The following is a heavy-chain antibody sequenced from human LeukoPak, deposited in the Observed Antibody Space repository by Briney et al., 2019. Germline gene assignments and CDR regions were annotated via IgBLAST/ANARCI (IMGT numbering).Heavy chain of an antibody. CDR3: AGPMYYYDSRFDY. Sequence: SEALSLTCTVSGGSISSSSYYWGWIRQPPGKGLEWIGSIYYSGSTYYNPSLKSRVTISVDTSKNQFSLKLSSVTAADTAVYYCAGPMYYYDSRFDYWGQGTLVTVSS. D-gene: IGHD3-22*01. CDR2: IYYSGST. CDR1: GGSISSSSYY. V-gene: IGHV4-39*01. J-gene: IGHJ4*02.